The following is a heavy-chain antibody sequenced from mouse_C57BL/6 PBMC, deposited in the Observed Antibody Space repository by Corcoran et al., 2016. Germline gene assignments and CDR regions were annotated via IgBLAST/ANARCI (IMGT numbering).Heavy chain of an antibody. CDR2: VYPYNGGT. J-gene: IGHJ4*01. D-gene: IGHD1-1*01. Sequence: EVQLQQSGPVLVRPWPSVRISCQASGFTFTDYYMHWVKQSHGKSIEWIGLVYPYNGGTSYNKKFKGKATLTVDTSSSTAYMELNSLTSDDSAVYYCARNYYGSSYAMDYWGQGTSVTVSS. CDR3: ARNYYGSSYAMDY. V-gene: IGHV1-36*01. CDR1: GFTFTDYY.